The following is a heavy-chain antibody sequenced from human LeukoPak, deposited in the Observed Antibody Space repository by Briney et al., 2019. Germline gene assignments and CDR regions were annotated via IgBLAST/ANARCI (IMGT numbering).Heavy chain of an antibody. CDR3: ARAMTTVTSYYYYYYMDV. J-gene: IGHJ6*03. V-gene: IGHV4-39*07. D-gene: IGHD4-17*01. Sequence: SETLSLTCTVSGDSFSDFSYYWGWIRQPPGKGLEWIGSIYHSGSTCYNPSLKSRVTISVDTSKNQFSLKLSSVTAADTAVYYCARAMTTVTSYYYYYYMDVWGKGTTVTVSS. CDR2: IYHSGST. CDR1: GDSFSDFSYY.